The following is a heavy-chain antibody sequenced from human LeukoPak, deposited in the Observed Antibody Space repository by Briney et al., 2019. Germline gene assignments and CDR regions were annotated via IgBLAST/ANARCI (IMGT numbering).Heavy chain of an antibody. CDR1: GDSINSRSYY. Sequence: KPSETLSLTCTVSGDSINSRSYYWSWIRQPPGKGLEWMGYIYYSGSTNYNPSLKSRVTISVDTSKNQFSLRVSSVTAADTAVYYCARHLNNCGDDCYIFDYWGQGTLVTVSS. J-gene: IGHJ4*02. CDR2: IYYSGST. D-gene: IGHD2-21*01. V-gene: IGHV4-61*05. CDR3: ARHLNNCGDDCYIFDY.